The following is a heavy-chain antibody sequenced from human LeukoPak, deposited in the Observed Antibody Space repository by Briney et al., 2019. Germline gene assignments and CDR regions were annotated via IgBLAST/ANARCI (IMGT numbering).Heavy chain of an antibody. J-gene: IGHJ6*03. Sequence: SETLSLTCTVSGGSISSYYWSWIRQPPGKGLEWIGYIYYSGSTDYNPSLKSRVTISVDTSKNQFSLKLSSVTAADTAVYYCEREALHRYPPWYYYYYYMDVWGKGTTVTVSS. CDR1: GGSISSYY. CDR2: IYYSGST. V-gene: IGHV4-59*01. D-gene: IGHD1-14*01. CDR3: EREALHRYPPWYYYYYYMDV.